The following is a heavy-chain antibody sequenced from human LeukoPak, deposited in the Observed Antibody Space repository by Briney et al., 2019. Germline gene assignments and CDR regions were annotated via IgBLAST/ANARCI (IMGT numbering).Heavy chain of an antibody. CDR1: GFTFSSYS. CDR3: ARAFSSGRIQLWSALGL. V-gene: IGHV3-21*01. D-gene: IGHD5-18*01. J-gene: IGHJ4*02. Sequence: GGSLRLSCAASGFTFSSYSMNWVRQAPGKGLEWVSSISSSSSYIYYADTVKGRFNISRENAKNSLYLQINSLRAEDTAVYYCARAFSSGRIQLWSALGLWGQGTLVTVSS. CDR2: ISSSSSYI.